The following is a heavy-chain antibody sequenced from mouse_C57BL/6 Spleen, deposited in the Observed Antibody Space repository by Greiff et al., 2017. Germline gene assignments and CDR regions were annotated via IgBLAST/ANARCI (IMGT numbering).Heavy chain of an antibody. CDR1: GYTFTDYN. CDR2: INPNTGGT. J-gene: IGHJ2*01. CDR3: SKYDYDGYFDY. D-gene: IGHD2-4*01. V-gene: IGHV1-22*01. Sequence: EVQLQQSGPELVKPGASVTMSCKASGYTFTDYNMHWVQQTHGKSLEWIGYINPNTGGTSYNQKLKGKATLTAKKSSRTAYMERLSLTSEYAAVYYCSKYDYDGYFDYWGQGTTLTVSS.